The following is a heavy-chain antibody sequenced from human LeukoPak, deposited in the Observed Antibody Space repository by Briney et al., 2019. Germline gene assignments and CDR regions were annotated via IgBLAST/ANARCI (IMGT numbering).Heavy chain of an antibody. V-gene: IGHV3-48*01. CDR2: ISSSGSTK. CDR3: ARGGLSVMGY. D-gene: IGHD2/OR15-2a*01. J-gene: IGHJ4*02. CDR1: GITFSSYS. Sequence: GGSLRLSCGASGITFSSYSMNWVRQAPGKGLEWVSYISSSGSTKYYADSVKGRFTISRDNARNSLYLQMNSLRAEDTAVYFCARGGLSVMGYWGQGTLVTVSS.